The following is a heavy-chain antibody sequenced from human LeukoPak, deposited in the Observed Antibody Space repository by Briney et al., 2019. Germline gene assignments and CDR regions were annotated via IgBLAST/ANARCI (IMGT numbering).Heavy chain of an antibody. CDR3: AREYSSSLSGDYYGMDV. V-gene: IGHV1-18*01. CDR1: GGTFSSYA. D-gene: IGHD6-6*01. CDR2: ISAYNGNT. Sequence: ASVKVSCKASGGTFSSYAISWVRQAPGQGLEWMGWISAYNGNTNYAQKLQGRVTMTTDTSTSTAYMELRSLRSDDTAVYYCAREYSSSLSGDYYGMDVWGQGTTVTVSS. J-gene: IGHJ6*02.